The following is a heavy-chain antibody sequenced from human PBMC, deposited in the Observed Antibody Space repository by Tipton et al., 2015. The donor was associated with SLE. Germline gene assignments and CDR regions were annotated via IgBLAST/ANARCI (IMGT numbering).Heavy chain of an antibody. CDR3: AREGTISGALDAFDI. D-gene: IGHD3-3*01. J-gene: IGHJ3*02. CDR1: GFTFSSYA. V-gene: IGHV3-30*04. CDR2: ISYDGGNK. Sequence: SLRLSCAASGFTFSSYAMHWVRQAPGKGLEWVAVISYDGGNKYYADSVKGRFTISRDNSKNTLYLQMNSLRAEDTAVYYCAREGTISGALDAFDIWGQGTMVTVSS.